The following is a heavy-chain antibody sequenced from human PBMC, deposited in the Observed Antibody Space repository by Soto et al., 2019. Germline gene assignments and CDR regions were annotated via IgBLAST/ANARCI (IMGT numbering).Heavy chain of an antibody. CDR1: GAALYSGNYD. V-gene: IGHV4-31*03. CDR3: ARLRIATNNYKWFDP. D-gene: IGHD2-21*01. J-gene: IGHJ5*02. CDR2: IYVTGAF. Sequence: HSGTIDLTCMVSGAALYSGNYDWSWSRQVPGKGLEWIGHIYVTGAFDYNPSLRDRITISQDTSERQFSLNLRLVTAADTAVYYCARLRIATNNYKWFDPWGQGTLVTVSS.